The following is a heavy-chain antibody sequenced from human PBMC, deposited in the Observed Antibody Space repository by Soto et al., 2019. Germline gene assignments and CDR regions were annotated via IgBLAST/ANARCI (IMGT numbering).Heavy chain of an antibody. CDR2: ISSSSSYI. D-gene: IGHD3-22*01. V-gene: IGHV3-21*01. CDR1: GFTLSSYS. J-gene: IGHJ4*02. Sequence: PGGSLRLSCAASGFTLSSYSMNWVRQSPGKGLEWVSSISSSSSYIYYADSVKGRFTISRDNAKNSLYLQMNSLRAEDTAVYYCVRDSHFYYYYSNGYSPSYFDFWGQGSPVTGSA. CDR3: VRDSHFYYYYSNGYSPSYFDF.